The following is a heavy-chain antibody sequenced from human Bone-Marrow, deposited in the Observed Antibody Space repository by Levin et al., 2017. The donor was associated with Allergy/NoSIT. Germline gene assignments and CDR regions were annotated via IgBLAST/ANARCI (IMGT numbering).Heavy chain of an antibody. Sequence: GSLRLSCAASGFTFSDYYMSWIRQAPGKGLEWVSYISGSGSTIYYADSVKGRFTISRDNAKNSLYLQLESLRDDDTAVYYCARYVAAAGDFDYWGQGTLVTVSS. J-gene: IGHJ4*02. CDR2: ISGSGSTI. D-gene: IGHD6-13*01. V-gene: IGHV3-11*01. CDR3: ARYVAAAGDFDY. CDR1: GFTFSDYY.